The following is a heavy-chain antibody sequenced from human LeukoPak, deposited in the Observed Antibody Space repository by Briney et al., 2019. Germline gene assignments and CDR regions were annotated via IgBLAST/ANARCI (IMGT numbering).Heavy chain of an antibody. D-gene: IGHD5-12*01. J-gene: IGHJ4*02. V-gene: IGHV4-39*02. CDR2: IYYSGST. Sequence: SETLSLTCTVPGGSISSSSYYWGWIRQPPGKGLEWIGSIYYSGSTYYNPSLKSRVTISVDTSKNQFSLKLSSVTAADTAVYYCARDGYQDGHWGQGTLVTVSS. CDR1: GGSISSSSYY. CDR3: ARDGYQDGH.